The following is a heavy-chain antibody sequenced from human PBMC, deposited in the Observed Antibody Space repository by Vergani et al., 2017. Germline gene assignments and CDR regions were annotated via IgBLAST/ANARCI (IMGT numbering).Heavy chain of an antibody. V-gene: IGHV3-9*01. J-gene: IGHJ6*02. CDR3: AKELYYGMDV. Sequence: EVQLVESGGGLVQPGRSLRLSCAASGFTFDDYAMHWVRQAPGKGLEWVSGISWNSGSIGYADSVKGRFTISRANAKNSLYLQMNSLRAEDTALYYCAKELYYGMDVWGQGTTVTVAS. CDR2: ISWNSGSI. CDR1: GFTFDDYA.